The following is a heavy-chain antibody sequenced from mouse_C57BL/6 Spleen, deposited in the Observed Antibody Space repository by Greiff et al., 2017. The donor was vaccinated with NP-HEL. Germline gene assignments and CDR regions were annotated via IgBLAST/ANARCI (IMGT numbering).Heavy chain of an antibody. CDR2: FTMYSDAT. D-gene: IGHD1-2*01. J-gene: IGHJ3*01. CDR3: ARSSRYGGAWFAY. V-gene: IGHV1-49*01. CDR1: YFAFMASA. Sequence: RVESGAELVRPGSSVKLSCKDSYFAFMASAMHWVKQRPGHGLEWIGSFTMYSDATEYSENFKGKATLTANTSSSTAYMELSSLTSEDSAVYYCARSSRYGGAWFAYWGQGTLVTVSA.